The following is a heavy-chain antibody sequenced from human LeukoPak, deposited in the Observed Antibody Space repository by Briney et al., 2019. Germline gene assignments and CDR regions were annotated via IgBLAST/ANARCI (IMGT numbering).Heavy chain of an antibody. CDR2: MNPNSGNT. V-gene: IGHV1-8*03. J-gene: IGHJ4*02. CDR3: ARGKNFMIRGNIIDY. Sequence: ASVKVSCKASGYTFTSYDINWVRQATGQGLEWMGWMNPNSGNTGYAQEFQGRVTITRNTSISTAYMELSSLRSEDTAVYYCARGKNFMIRGNIIDYWGQGTLVTVSS. CDR1: GYTFTSYD. D-gene: IGHD3-10*01.